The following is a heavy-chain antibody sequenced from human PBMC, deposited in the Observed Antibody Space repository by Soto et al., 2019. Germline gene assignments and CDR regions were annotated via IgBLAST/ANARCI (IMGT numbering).Heavy chain of an antibody. J-gene: IGHJ6*02. D-gene: IGHD2-2*01. V-gene: IGHV1-46*01. CDR1: GYTFTSYY. Sequence: QVQLVQSGAEVKKPGASVKVSCKASGYTFTSYYMHWVRQAPGQGLEWMGIINPSGGSTSYAQKFQGRVTMTRDTATSTVYMELSSLSSEDTAVYYCASSHCSSTSCHRAYYYYYGMDVWGQGTTVTVSS. CDR3: ASSHCSSTSCHRAYYYYYGMDV. CDR2: INPSGGST.